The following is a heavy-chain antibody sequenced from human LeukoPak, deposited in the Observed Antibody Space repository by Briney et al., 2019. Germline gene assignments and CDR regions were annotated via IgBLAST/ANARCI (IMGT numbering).Heavy chain of an antibody. Sequence: SETLSLTCAVYGGSFSGYYWSWIRQPPGKGLEWFGEINHSGSTNYNPSLKSRVTISVDTSKNQFSLKLSSVTAADTAVYYCARGRNCGGDCLYYFDYWGQGTLVTVSS. D-gene: IGHD2-21*02. V-gene: IGHV4-34*01. CDR3: ARGRNCGGDCLYYFDY. CDR2: INHSGST. J-gene: IGHJ4*02. CDR1: GGSFSGYY.